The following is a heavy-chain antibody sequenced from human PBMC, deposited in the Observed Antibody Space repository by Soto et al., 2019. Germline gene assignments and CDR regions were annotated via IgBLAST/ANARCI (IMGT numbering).Heavy chain of an antibody. CDR2: INPTRGGT. CDR1: GYTFAAYY. D-gene: IGHD4-17*01. V-gene: IGHV1-2*02. CDR3: ARDSDYGDYWGYFFDS. J-gene: IGHJ4*02. Sequence: QVQLVQSGAEVKKPGASVKVSCKTSGYTFAAYYIHWIRQAPGQGLEWMGWINPTRGGTVYAQNFQDRVTMTRDTSISTAYMELRRLNSDDTAVYYCARDSDYGDYWGYFFDSWGQGTPFTVSS.